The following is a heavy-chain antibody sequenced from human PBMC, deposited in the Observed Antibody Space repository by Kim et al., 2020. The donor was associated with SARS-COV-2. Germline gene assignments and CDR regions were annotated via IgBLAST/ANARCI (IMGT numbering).Heavy chain of an antibody. Sequence: GGSLRLSCAASGFTFSSYGMSWVRQAPGKGLEWVSAISGSGGSTYYADSVKGRFTISRDNSKNTLYLQMNSMRAEDTAVYYCAKPYYDILTGYLYYYYSGMDVWGQGTTVTVSS. CDR3: AKPYYDILTGYLYYYYSGMDV. D-gene: IGHD3-9*01. V-gene: IGHV3-23*01. CDR1: GFTFSSYG. J-gene: IGHJ6*02. CDR2: ISGSGGST.